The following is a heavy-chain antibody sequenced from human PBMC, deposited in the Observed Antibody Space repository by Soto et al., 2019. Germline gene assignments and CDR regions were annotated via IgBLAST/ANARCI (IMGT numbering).Heavy chain of an antibody. V-gene: IGHV1-69*13. CDR2: IIPIFGTA. Sequence: GASVKVSCKASGGTFSSYAISWVRQAPGQGLEWMGGIIPIFGTANYAQKFQGRVTITADESTSTAYMELSSLRSEDTAVYYCASPKSNYTYCYYGMDVWGQGTTVTVSS. D-gene: IGHD4-4*01. J-gene: IGHJ6*02. CDR1: GGTFSSYA. CDR3: ASPKSNYTYCYYGMDV.